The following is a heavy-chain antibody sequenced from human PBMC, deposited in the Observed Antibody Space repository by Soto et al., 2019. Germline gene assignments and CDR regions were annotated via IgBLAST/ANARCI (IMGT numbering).Heavy chain of an antibody. J-gene: IGHJ4*02. V-gene: IGHV3-30*18. Sequence: QPGGSLRLSCAASGFTFSSYGMHWVRQAPGKGLEWVAVISYDGSNKYYADSVKGRFTISRDNSKNTLYLQMNSLRAEDTAVYYCAKDSDGSGWYYFDYWGQGTLVTSPQ. CDR3: AKDSDGSGWYYFDY. CDR1: GFTFSSYG. D-gene: IGHD6-19*01. CDR2: ISYDGSNK.